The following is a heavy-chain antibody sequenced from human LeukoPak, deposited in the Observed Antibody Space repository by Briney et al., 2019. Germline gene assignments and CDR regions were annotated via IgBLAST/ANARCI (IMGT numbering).Heavy chain of an antibody. Sequence: SETLSLTCTVSGGSISSGGYYWSWIRQPPGKGLEWIGYICYSGSTNYNPSLKSRVTISVDTSKNQFSLKLSSVTAADTAVYYCAREVRGYSSSSRGYYYYYMDVWGKGTTVTVSS. D-gene: IGHD6-6*01. V-gene: IGHV4-61*08. CDR1: GGSISSGGYY. J-gene: IGHJ6*03. CDR3: AREVRGYSSSSRGYYYYYMDV. CDR2: ICYSGST.